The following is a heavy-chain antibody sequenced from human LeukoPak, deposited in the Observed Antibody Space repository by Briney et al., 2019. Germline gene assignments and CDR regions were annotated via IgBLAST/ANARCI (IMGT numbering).Heavy chain of an antibody. V-gene: IGHV3-21*01. D-gene: IGHD5-24*01. Sequence: GGSLRLSCEASGFTFSNYAMNWVRQAPGKGLEWVSSISSSSSYIYYSDSVKGRFTISRDNAKNSLFLEMNSLRAEDTAVYYCARGRRDGYNLIDAFDIWGLGSMVTVSS. J-gene: IGHJ3*02. CDR3: ARGRRDGYNLIDAFDI. CDR2: ISSSSSYI. CDR1: GFTFSNYA.